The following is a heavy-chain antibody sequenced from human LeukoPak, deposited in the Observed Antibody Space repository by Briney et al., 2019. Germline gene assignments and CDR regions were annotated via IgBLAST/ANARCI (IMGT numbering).Heavy chain of an antibody. CDR2: ISYDGSNK. CDR1: GFTFSSYA. Sequence: GGSLRLSCAASGFTFSSYAMHWVRQAPGKGLEWVAVISYDGSNKYYADSVKGRFTISRDNSKNTLYLQMNSLRAEDTAVYYCARGGSLFSFDYWGQGALVTVSS. J-gene: IGHJ4*02. V-gene: IGHV3-30-3*01. CDR3: ARGGSLFSFDY. D-gene: IGHD3-16*01.